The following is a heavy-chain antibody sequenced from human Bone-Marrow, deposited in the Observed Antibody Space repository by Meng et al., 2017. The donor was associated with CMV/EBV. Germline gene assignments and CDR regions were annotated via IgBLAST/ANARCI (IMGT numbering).Heavy chain of an antibody. V-gene: IGHV3-15*01. J-gene: IGHJ4*02. CDR2: IKSKTDGGTT. Sequence: GESLKISCAASGFTFSNAWMSWVRQAPGKGLEWVGRIKSKTDGGTTDYAAPVKGRFTISRDDSKNTLYLQMNSLKTEDTTVYYCTTDRGDYRNWGQGTLVTVSS. D-gene: IGHD4-17*01. CDR3: TTDRGDYRN. CDR1: GFTFSNAW.